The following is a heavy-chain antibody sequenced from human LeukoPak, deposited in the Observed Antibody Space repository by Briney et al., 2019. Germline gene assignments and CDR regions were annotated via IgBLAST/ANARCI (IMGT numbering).Heavy chain of an antibody. D-gene: IGHD2-15*01. V-gene: IGHV4-34*01. CDR3: ARGWRCSGGSCYSLNWFDP. CDR2: INHSGST. J-gene: IGHJ5*02. CDR1: GGSFSGYY. Sequence: SETLSLACAVYGGSFSGYYWSWIRQPPGKGLEWIGEINHSGSTNYNPSLKSRVTISVDTSKNQFSLKLSSVTAADTAVYYCARGWRCSGGSCYSLNWFDPWGQGTLVTVSS.